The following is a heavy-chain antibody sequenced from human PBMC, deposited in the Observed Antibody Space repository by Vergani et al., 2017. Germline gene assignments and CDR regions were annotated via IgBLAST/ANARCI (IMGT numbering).Heavy chain of an antibody. CDR3: ARGHLYGSGSYYNPHYYFDY. D-gene: IGHD3-10*01. Sequence: QVQLQQWGAGLSKPSETLSLTCPVYGGSFSGYYWSWIRQPPGKGLEWIGEINHSGSTNYNPSLKSRVTISVDTSKNQFSLKLSSVTAADTAVYYCARGHLYGSGSYYNPHYYFDYWGQGTLVTVSS. V-gene: IGHV4-34*01. J-gene: IGHJ4*02. CDR1: GGSFSGYY. CDR2: INHSGST.